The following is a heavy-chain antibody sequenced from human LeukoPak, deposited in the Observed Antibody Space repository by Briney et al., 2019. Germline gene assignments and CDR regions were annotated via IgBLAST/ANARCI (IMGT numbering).Heavy chain of an antibody. Sequence: TLSLTCTVSGGSISSSSYYWGWIRQPPGKALEWLARIDWDDDKYYSTSLKTRLTISKDTSKNQVVLTMTNMDPVDTATYYCARIVGATHFDYWGQGTLVTVSS. J-gene: IGHJ4*02. CDR1: GGSISSSSYY. CDR2: IDWDDDK. V-gene: IGHV2-70*11. CDR3: ARIVGATHFDY. D-gene: IGHD1-26*01.